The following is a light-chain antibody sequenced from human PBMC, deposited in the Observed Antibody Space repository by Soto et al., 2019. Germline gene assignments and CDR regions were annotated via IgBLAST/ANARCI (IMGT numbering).Light chain of an antibody. V-gene: IGKV3-20*01. Sequence: EVVFTQSPGTLSFSRGERATLSCRASESVSSSFLTWYQQKPGQAPRLLIYRTSNRVTGIPDRFSGSGSGTDFTLTISRLEPEDFAVYFCQHYGNSLWTLGQGTKVDIK. J-gene: IGKJ1*01. CDR1: ESVSSSF. CDR3: QHYGNSLWT. CDR2: RTS.